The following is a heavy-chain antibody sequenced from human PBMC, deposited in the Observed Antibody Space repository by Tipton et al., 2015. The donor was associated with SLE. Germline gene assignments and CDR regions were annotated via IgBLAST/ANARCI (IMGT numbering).Heavy chain of an antibody. CDR1: GGSFSGYY. Sequence: TLSLTCAVYGGSFSGYYWSWIRQPPGKGLEWIGEINHSGSTNYSPSLKSRVTISVDTSKNQFSLKLSSVTAADTAVYYCAVNWGAWYFDLWGRGTLVTVSS. CDR3: AVNWGAWYFDL. CDR2: INHSGST. D-gene: IGHD7-27*01. V-gene: IGHV4-34*01. J-gene: IGHJ2*01.